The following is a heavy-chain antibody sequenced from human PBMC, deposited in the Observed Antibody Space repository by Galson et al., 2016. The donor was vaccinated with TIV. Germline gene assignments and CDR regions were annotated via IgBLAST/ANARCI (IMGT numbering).Heavy chain of an antibody. CDR1: GGTFSNYA. CDR3: ARADSDDISSTEY. Sequence: SVKVSCKASGGTFSNYAIRWVRQAPGQGLEWMGRIIPIIGMTNYAQKFQGRVTITADRFTGTAYLELSSLKPGDTAVYYCARADSDDISSTEYWGQGTLVTVSS. V-gene: IGHV1-69*04. CDR2: IIPIIGMT. J-gene: IGHJ4*02. D-gene: IGHD3-9*01.